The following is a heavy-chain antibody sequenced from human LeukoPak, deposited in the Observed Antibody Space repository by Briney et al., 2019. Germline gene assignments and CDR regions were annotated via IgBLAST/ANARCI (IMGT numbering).Heavy chain of an antibody. V-gene: IGHV3-49*03. CDR2: IRSKAYGGTT. J-gene: IGHJ4*02. CDR3: TREGIAVAVNDY. D-gene: IGHD6-19*01. Sequence: GGSLSLSCTASGFTFGDYAMSWFGQAPGEGLEWVGFIRSKAYGGTTEYAASVKGRFTISRDDSKSIAYLQMNSLKTEDTAVYYCTREGIAVAVNDYWGQGTLVTVS. CDR1: GFTFGDYA.